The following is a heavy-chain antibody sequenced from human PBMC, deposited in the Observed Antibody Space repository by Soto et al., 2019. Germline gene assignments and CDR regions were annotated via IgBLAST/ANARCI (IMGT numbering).Heavy chain of an antibody. Sequence: QVQLVESGGGVVQPGRSLRLSCAASGFTFSSYGMHWVRQAPGKGLEWVAVIWYDGSNKYYADSVKGRFTISRDNSKNTLYLQMNSLRAEDTAVYYCARDDLGYCSSTSCYAIVYYYGMDVWGQGTTVTVSS. CDR1: GFTFSSYG. V-gene: IGHV3-33*01. J-gene: IGHJ6*02. D-gene: IGHD2-2*01. CDR3: ARDDLGYCSSTSCYAIVYYYGMDV. CDR2: IWYDGSNK.